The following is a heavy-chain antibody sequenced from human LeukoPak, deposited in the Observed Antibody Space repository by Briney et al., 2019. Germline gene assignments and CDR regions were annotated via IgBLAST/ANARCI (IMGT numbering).Heavy chain of an antibody. CDR2: IWYDGSKK. CDR3: AGSYSYYFDY. CDR1: GLLPNAFA. D-gene: IGHD3-10*01. V-gene: IGHV3-33*08. J-gene: IGHJ4*02. Sequence: PGTSLRLSCAAPGLLPNAFAMHWVRQAPGKGLDWVAAIWYDGSKKYYADSVKGRFTISRDDSKNTVYLQMNSLRVEDTALYYCAGSYSYYFDYWGQGTLVTVSS.